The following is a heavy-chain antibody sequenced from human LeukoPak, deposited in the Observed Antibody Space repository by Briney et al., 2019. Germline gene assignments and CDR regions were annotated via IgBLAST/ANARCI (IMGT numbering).Heavy chain of an antibody. V-gene: IGHV1-69*13. CDR2: IIPIFGTA. Sequence: SVKVSCKASGCTFSSYAISGVRQAPGQGLEWMGGIIPIFGTANYAQKFQGRVTITADESTSTAYMELSSLRSEDTAVYYCASKGAVAAPTEDYYYYMDVWGKGTTVTVSS. CDR1: GCTFSSYA. J-gene: IGHJ6*03. CDR3: ASKGAVAAPTEDYYYYMDV. D-gene: IGHD6-19*01.